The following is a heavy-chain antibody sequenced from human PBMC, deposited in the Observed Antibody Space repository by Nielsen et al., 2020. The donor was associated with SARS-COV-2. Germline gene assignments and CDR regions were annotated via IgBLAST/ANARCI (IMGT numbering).Heavy chain of an antibody. CDR3: ATDRQKRFDF. CDR1: GYSLTTYA. V-gene: IGHV1-3*01. Sequence: ASVKVSCKASGYSLTTYAIHWARQAAGQRLEWMGWINEDKGNTRYSQKFQGRVTLHRDTSASTAYMELSSLRSEDTAVEYCATDRQKRFDFWGQGTLVTVSS. J-gene: IGHJ4*02. CDR2: INEDKGNT.